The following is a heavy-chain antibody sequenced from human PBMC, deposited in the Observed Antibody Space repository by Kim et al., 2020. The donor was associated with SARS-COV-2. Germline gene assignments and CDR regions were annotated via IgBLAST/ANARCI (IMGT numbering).Heavy chain of an antibody. CDR1: GFTFDDYT. Sequence: GGSLRLSCAASGFTFDDYTMHWVRQAPGKGLEWVSGISWNSGSIGYADSVKGRFTISRDNAKNSLYLQMNSLRAEDTALYYCAKDMDLGGSYRFDYWGQGTLVTVSS. D-gene: IGHD1-26*01. CDR3: AKDMDLGGSYRFDY. CDR2: ISWNSGSI. V-gene: IGHV3-9*01. J-gene: IGHJ4*02.